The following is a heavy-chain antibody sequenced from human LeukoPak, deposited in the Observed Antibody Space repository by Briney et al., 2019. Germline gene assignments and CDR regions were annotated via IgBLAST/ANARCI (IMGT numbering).Heavy chain of an antibody. Sequence: SVKVSCKASGGTFSSYAISWVRQAPGQGLEWMGGIIPIFGTANYAQKFQGRVTITTDESTNTAYMELSSLRSEDTAVYYCASPIGTEYYYYMDVWGKGTTVTVSS. D-gene: IGHD1-14*01. CDR3: ASPIGTEYYYYMDV. V-gene: IGHV1-69*05. CDR1: GGTFSSYA. J-gene: IGHJ6*03. CDR2: IIPIFGTA.